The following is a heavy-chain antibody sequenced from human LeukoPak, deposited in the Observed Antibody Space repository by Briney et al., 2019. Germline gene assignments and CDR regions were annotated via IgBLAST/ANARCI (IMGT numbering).Heavy chain of an antibody. CDR2: ITHSGIT. D-gene: IGHD2-15*01. CDR1: GGSFSDYY. CDR3: ARYYCSGGGCYSLADY. V-gene: IGHV4-34*01. J-gene: IGHJ4*02. Sequence: PSETLSLTCAVYGGSFSDYYWSWIRQPPGKGLEWIGEITHSGITNYNLSLKSRVAMSVDTSKNQFSLKLSSVTAADTAVYYCARYYCSGGGCYSLADYWGQGNLVTVSS.